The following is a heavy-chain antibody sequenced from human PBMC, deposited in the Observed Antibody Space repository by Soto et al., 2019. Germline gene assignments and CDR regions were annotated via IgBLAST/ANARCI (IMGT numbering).Heavy chain of an antibody. V-gene: IGHV3-48*02. D-gene: IGHD3-10*01. CDR1: VFTFSSYS. Sequence: GWSLRLSCAASVFTFSSYSMNWVRQAPGKGLEWVSYISSSSSTIYYADSVKGRFTISRDNAKNSLYLQMNSLRDEDTAVYYCARDRMVRGVPFDYWGQGTLVTVSS. J-gene: IGHJ4*02. CDR3: ARDRMVRGVPFDY. CDR2: ISSSSSTI.